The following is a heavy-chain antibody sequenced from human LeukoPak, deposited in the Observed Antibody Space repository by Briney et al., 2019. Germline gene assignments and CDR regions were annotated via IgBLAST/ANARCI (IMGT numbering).Heavy chain of an antibody. V-gene: IGHV3-74*01. CDR1: GFTFSSSW. CDR2: INSDGSST. D-gene: IGHD6-13*01. CDR3: ARGDDGSSWSFDF. Sequence: GGSLRLSCAASGFTFSSSWVHWVRQAPGKGLVWVSRINSDGSSTSYADSVKGRFTISRDNAKNTLYLQMNSLGAEDTAVYSCARGDDGSSWSFDFWGQGTLVTVSS. J-gene: IGHJ4*02.